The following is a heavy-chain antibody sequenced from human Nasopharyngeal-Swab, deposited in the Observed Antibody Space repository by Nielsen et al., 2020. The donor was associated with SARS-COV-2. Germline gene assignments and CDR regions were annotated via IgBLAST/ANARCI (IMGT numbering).Heavy chain of an antibody. CDR1: GGTFSSYA. J-gene: IGHJ6*02. V-gene: IGHV1-69*04. Sequence: SVKVSCKASGGTFSSYAISWVRQAPGQGLEWRGRIIPILGIANYAQKFKGGVTITADKSTITAYMALSGLRSEDTAVYYCARVKSPGYSSRWYRDNYGMDVWGQGTTVTVSS. CDR3: ARVKSPGYSSRWYRDNYGMDV. D-gene: IGHD6-13*01. CDR2: IIPILGIA.